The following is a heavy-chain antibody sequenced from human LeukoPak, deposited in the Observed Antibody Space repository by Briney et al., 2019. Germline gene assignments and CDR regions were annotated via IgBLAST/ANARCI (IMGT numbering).Heavy chain of an antibody. V-gene: IGHV1-2*02. CDR1: GYTFTGYY. D-gene: IGHD1-14*01. CDR3: ARLHGNDAFDI. Sequence: ASVKVSCKVSGYTFTGYYMHWVRQAPGQGLEWMGWINPNSGGTNYARKFQGRVTMTRDTSISTAYMELSRLRSDDTAVYYCARLHGNDAFDIWGQGTMVTVSS. J-gene: IGHJ3*02. CDR2: INPNSGGT.